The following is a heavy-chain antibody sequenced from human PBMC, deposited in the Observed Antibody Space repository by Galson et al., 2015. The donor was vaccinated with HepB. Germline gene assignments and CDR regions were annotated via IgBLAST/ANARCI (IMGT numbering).Heavy chain of an antibody. V-gene: IGHV4-4*07. J-gene: IGHJ3*02. D-gene: IGHD6-13*01. CDR2: IYTSGST. CDR3: ARRRKIAAAGILGAFDI. CDR1: GGSISSYY. Sequence: SETLSLTCTVSGGSISSYYWSWIRQPAGKGLEWIGRIYTSGSTNYNPSLKSRVTMSVDTSKNQFSLKLSSVTAADTAVYYCARRRKIAAAGILGAFDIWGRGTMVTVSS.